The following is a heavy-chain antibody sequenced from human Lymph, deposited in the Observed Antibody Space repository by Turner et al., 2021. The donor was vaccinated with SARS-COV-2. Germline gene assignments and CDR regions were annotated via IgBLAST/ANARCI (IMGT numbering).Heavy chain of an antibody. V-gene: IGHV3-23*01. D-gene: IGHD3-16*01. CDR1: GFTFNNYA. CDR3: ANLYPTVSWEFPYGMDV. CDR2: ISGSGGST. J-gene: IGHJ6*02. Sequence: EVQLLESGGGLVQPGGSLRLSYAASGFTFNNYAMSWVRQAPGKGLEWVSTISGSGGSTYYADSVKGRFIISRDNSKNTLYLQMNSLRAEDTAVYYCANLYPTVSWEFPYGMDVWGQGTTVTVSS.